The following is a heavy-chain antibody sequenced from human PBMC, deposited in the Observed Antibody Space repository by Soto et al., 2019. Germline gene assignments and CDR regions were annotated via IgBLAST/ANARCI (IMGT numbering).Heavy chain of an antibody. V-gene: IGHV4-34*01. D-gene: IGHD3-10*01. CDR3: ARGLYDLVWGVTHLDY. Sequence: QVQLHQWGAGLLKPSETLSLTCAVYGGSFSGYYWSWIRQPPGKGLEWIGEINHSGSTNYNPSLKSRVTISVDTSKNQFSLKLTSVTAADTAVYYCARGLYDLVWGVTHLDYWAQGTLVTVSS. CDR1: GGSFSGYY. CDR2: INHSGST. J-gene: IGHJ4*02.